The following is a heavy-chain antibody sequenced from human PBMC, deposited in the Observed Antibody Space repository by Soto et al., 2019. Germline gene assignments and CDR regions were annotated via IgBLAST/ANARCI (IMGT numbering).Heavy chain of an antibody. CDR1: GFTFSSAW. CDR2: TSSKIHGGTT. D-gene: IGHD6-13*01. CDR3: TTVCSSREIKRIY. Sequence: PGGSQRLFCTASGFTFSSAWMTWVRQAPGKGLEWVGRTSSKIHGGTTEYAANMRGRFTISRDESKNTVYLQMSSLKSEDTAVYYCTTVCSSREIKRIYWGQLSQGTVS. V-gene: IGHV3-15*01. J-gene: IGHJ4*02.